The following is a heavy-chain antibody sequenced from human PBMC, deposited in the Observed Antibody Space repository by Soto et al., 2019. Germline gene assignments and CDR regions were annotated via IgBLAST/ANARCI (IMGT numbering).Heavy chain of an antibody. CDR2: ITHSGGT. V-gene: IGHV4-34*02. CDR3: ARVLMLRGTIVPEGYSYHMDL. CDR1: GGSFSGYY. J-gene: IGHJ6*03. Sequence: QVQLQQWGAGLLKPSETLSLTCAIYGGSFSGYYWSWIRQSPGKGLVWIGEITHSGGTNYNPSLKSRVTISINTSRIWFSLRLSSLTAADTAVYYCARVLMLRGTIVPEGYSYHMDLWGKGTTVTVSS. D-gene: IGHD3-10*01.